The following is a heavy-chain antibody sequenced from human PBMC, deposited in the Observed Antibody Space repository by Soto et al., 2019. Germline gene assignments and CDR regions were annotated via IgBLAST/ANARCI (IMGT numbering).Heavy chain of an antibody. Sequence: QVQLVQSGDEVKKPGSSVKVSCKASGGTFSTYAISWVRQAPGQGLEWMGGIIPMFGTANYAQKFQGRVTITADESTSTAYMELSSLRSEDTAVFYCARRYCISSSCYLYAMDVWGQGTTVTISS. CDR2: IIPMFGTA. J-gene: IGHJ6*02. CDR1: GGTFSTYA. CDR3: ARRYCISSSCYLYAMDV. V-gene: IGHV1-69*12. D-gene: IGHD2-15*01.